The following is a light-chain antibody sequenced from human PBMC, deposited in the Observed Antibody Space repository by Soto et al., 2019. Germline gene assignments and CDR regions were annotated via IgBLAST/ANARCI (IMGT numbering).Light chain of an antibody. CDR3: QQYNSYSRT. Sequence: DIQMTQSPSTLSASVGDRVTITCRASQSISSWLAWYQQKPGKAPKLLIYKASSLKSGVPSRFSGSGSGTEFTLTICSLQPDDFATYYCQQYNSYSRTFGQGTKVEIK. CDR1: QSISSW. V-gene: IGKV1-5*03. CDR2: KAS. J-gene: IGKJ1*01.